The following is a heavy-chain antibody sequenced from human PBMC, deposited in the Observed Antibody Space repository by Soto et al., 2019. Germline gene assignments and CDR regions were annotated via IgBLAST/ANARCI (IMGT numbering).Heavy chain of an antibody. CDR3: AGEGYSSSWYGRYYYGMDV. J-gene: IGHJ6*02. CDR2: IYHSGST. Sequence: SETLSLTCAVSGYSISSGYYWGWIRQPPGKGLEWIGSIYHSGSTYYNPSLKSRVTISVDTSKNQFSLKLSYVTAADTAVYYCAGEGYSSSWYGRYYYGMDVWGQGTTVTVSS. D-gene: IGHD6-13*01. CDR1: GYSISSGYY. V-gene: IGHV4-38-2*02.